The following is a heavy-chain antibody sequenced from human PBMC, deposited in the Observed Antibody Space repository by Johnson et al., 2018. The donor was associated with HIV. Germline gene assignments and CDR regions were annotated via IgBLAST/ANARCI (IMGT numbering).Heavy chain of an antibody. CDR3: ARGLHTGYCSGGSCYTLIGWGV. CDR2: ISSDGSNK. J-gene: IGHJ3*01. Sequence: QVQLVESGGGVVQPGRSLRLSCAASGFTFSSYAMHWVRQAPGKGLEWVAVISSDGSNKYYADSVKGRFTISRDNAKNTLYLQMNSLRSEDTAVYYCARGLHTGYCSGGSCYTLIGWGVWGQGTMVTVSS. V-gene: IGHV3-30-3*01. CDR1: GFTFSSYA. D-gene: IGHD2-15*01.